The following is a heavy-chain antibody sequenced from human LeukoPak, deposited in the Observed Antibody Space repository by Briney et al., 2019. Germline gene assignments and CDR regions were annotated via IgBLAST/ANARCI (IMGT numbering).Heavy chain of an antibody. CDR2: INHSGST. CDR1: GGSFSGYY. D-gene: IGHD3-3*01. J-gene: IGHJ4*02. V-gene: IGHV4-34*01. CDR3: ARRGYDFWSGYYTRPYYFDY. Sequence: PSETLSLTCAVYGGSFSGYYWSWIRQPPGKGLEWIGEINHSGSTNYNPSLKSRVTISVDTSKNQFSLKLSSVTVADTAVYYCARRGYDFWSGYYTRPYYFDYWGQGTLVTVSS.